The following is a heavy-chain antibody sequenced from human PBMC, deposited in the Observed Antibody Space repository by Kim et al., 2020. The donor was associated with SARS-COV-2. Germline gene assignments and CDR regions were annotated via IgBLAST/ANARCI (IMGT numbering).Heavy chain of an antibody. CDR3: ARDGNWGSRGWFDP. Sequence: NPSLKSRVTISVDTSKKQFSLKLSSVTAADTAVYYCARDGNWGSRGWFDPWGQGTLVTVSS. D-gene: IGHD7-27*01. J-gene: IGHJ5*02. V-gene: IGHV4-59*01.